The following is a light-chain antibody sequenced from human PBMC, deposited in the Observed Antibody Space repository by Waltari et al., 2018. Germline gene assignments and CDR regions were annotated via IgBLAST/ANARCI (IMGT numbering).Light chain of an antibody. CDR2: EVS. V-gene: IGLV2-8*01. J-gene: IGLJ2*01. CDR1: SSDVGGYNY. CDR3: SSYAGSNMVI. Sequence: QSALTQPPSASGSPGQSVTISCTGTSSDVGGYNYVSWYQQNPGKAPKLIVYEVSQRPSGVPDRFYGSKSGNTASLTVSGLQAEDEADYYCSSYAGSNMVIFGGGTK.